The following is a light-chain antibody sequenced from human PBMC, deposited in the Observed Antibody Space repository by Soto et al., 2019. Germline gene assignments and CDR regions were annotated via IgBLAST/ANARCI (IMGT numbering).Light chain of an antibody. CDR3: QQYEIYPIT. CDR2: KAS. Sequence: DIQMTQSPSTLSASVGDRVTITCRASQSINSWLAWYQQKPGKAPMLLIYKASSLESGVPSRFSGSGSGTEFTLTISRLQHDDFAAYYCQQYEIYPITFGQGTRLEIK. J-gene: IGKJ5*01. CDR1: QSINSW. V-gene: IGKV1-5*03.